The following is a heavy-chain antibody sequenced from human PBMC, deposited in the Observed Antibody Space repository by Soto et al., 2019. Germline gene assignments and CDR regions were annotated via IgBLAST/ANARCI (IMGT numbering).Heavy chain of an antibody. CDR2: IIPILGIA. CDR1: GGTFSSYT. V-gene: IGHV1-69*02. D-gene: IGHD3-10*01. CDR3: ASPFRGSPDAFDI. Sequence: QVQLVQSGAEVKKPGSSVKVSCKASGGTFSSYTISWVRQAPGQGLEWMGRIIPILGIANYAQKFQGRVTITADKSTSTAYMELSSLSSEDTAVYYFASPFRGSPDAFDIWGQGTMVTVSS. J-gene: IGHJ3*02.